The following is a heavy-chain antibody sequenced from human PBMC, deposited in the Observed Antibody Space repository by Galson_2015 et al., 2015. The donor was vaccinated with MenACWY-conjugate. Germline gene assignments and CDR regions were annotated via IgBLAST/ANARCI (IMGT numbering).Heavy chain of an antibody. CDR3: ARIGLHYGMDV. J-gene: IGHJ6*02. Sequence: SVKVSCKASGYTFTSYGISWARQAPGQGLEWMGWISAYNGNTNYARKLQGRVTMTTDTSTSTAYMEVRSLRSDDTAVYYCARIGLHYGMDVWGQGTTVTVSS. CDR2: ISAYNGNT. D-gene: IGHD3/OR15-3a*01. CDR1: GYTFTSYG. V-gene: IGHV1-18*01.